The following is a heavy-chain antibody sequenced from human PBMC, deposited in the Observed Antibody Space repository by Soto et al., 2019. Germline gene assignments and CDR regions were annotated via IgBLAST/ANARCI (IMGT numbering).Heavy chain of an antibody. CDR3: ARVYYDYIWGSYPLVY. Sequence: GGSLRLSCAASGFTLSSHRMSWVRQAPGKGLEWLASIKQDGSEKHYVDSVKGRFTISRDNAKNSLYLQMNSLRVEDTAVYYCARVYYDYIWGSYPLVYWGQGTLVTVSS. V-gene: IGHV3-7*01. CDR1: GFTLSSHR. D-gene: IGHD3-16*02. J-gene: IGHJ4*02. CDR2: IKQDGSEK.